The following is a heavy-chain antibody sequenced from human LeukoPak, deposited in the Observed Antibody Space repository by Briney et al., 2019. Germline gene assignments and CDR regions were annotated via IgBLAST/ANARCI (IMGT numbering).Heavy chain of an antibody. Sequence: GASVKVSCKASGYTFTSYDINWVRQANGQGLEWMGWMKPNSGNTGDAQKFQGRVNMTRNNSRSTAYMELSSLRSEDTAVYYCARVADGSSWYRSLQVADYWGQGTLVTVSS. CDR3: ARVADGSSWYRSLQVADY. J-gene: IGHJ4*02. CDR2: MKPNSGNT. V-gene: IGHV1-8*01. D-gene: IGHD6-13*01. CDR1: GYTFTSYD.